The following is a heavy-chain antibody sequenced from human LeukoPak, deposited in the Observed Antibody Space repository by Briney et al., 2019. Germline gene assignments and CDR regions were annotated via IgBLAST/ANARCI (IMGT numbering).Heavy chain of an antibody. CDR3: GRPLGSGLCDAFDI. Sequence: GESTNISCKGSGCRLMSYWLGLVPQMPGKGLEWMGIIYPDDSDIRYSPSFQGQVTISADKAASNAYLQWISMEACDALMDYCGRPLGSGLCDAFDIWGQGTMVTVSS. J-gene: IGHJ3*02. CDR2: IYPDDSDI. D-gene: IGHD6-19*01. V-gene: IGHV5-51*01. CDR1: GCRLMSYW.